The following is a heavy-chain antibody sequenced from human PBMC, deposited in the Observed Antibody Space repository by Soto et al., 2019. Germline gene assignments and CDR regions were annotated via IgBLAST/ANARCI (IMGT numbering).Heavy chain of an antibody. CDR3: AHRQSTDKEGWYYDFWGGRAGWFDP. V-gene: IGHV2-5*02. J-gene: IGHJ5*02. CDR1: GFSLSTSGVG. Sequence: QITLKESGPTLVKPTQTLTLTCTFSGFSLSTSGVGVGWIRQPPGKALEWLALIYWDDDKRYSPSLKSRLTITKDTSKNQVVLTMTNMDPVDTATYYCAHRQSTDKEGWYYDFWGGRAGWFDPWGQGTLVTVSS. D-gene: IGHD3-3*01. CDR2: IYWDDDK.